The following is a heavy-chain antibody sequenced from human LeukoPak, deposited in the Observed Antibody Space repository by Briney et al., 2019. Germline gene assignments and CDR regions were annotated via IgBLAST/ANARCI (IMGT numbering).Heavy chain of an antibody. CDR2: MYTGGGR. V-gene: IGHV3-66*01. CDR3: TRGQSYCGADCYSD. D-gene: IGHD2-21*02. J-gene: IGHJ4*02. Sequence: GGSLRLSGAPSGFSVSDYYMSWVRQPPGKGLEWVSVMYTGGGRYYGDSVKGRFTISRDNSKNTVFLQMNSLRVEDTALYYCTRGQSYCGADCYSDWGQGTLVTVSS. CDR1: GFSVSDYY.